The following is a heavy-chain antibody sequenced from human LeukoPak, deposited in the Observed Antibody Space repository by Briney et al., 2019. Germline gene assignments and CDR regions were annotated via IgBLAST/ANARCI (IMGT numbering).Heavy chain of an antibody. CDR3: GFGPESSYYYYYMDV. CDR1: GGTFSSYA. V-gene: IGHV1-69*05. J-gene: IGHJ6*03. D-gene: IGHD3-22*01. Sequence: GASVKVSCKASGGTFSSYAISWARQAPGQGLEWMGGIIPIFGTANYAQKFQGRVTITTDESTSTAYMELSSLRSEDTAVYYCGFGPESSYYYYYMDVWGKGTTVTVSS. CDR2: IIPIFGTA.